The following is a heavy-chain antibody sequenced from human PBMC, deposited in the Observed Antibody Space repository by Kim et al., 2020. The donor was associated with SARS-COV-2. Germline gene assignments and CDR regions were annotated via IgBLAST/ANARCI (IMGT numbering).Heavy chain of an antibody. D-gene: IGHD5-12*01. V-gene: IGHV3-30*18. CDR3: AKIKGYSGYDIGFDY. J-gene: IGHJ4*02. CDR1: GFTFSSYG. Sequence: GGSLRLSCAASGFTFSSYGMHWVRQAPGKGLEWVAVISYDGSNKYYADSVKGRFTISRDNSKNTLYLQMNSLRAEDTAVYYCAKIKGYSGYDIGFDYWGQGTLVTVSS. CDR2: ISYDGSNK.